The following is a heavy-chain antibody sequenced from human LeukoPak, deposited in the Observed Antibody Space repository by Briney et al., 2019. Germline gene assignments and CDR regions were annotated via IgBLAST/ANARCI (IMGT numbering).Heavy chain of an antibody. CDR3: ARDHLLDY. CDR2: ISYDGSNK. CDR1: GFTFSSYA. J-gene: IGHJ4*02. Sequence: PGGSLRLSCAASGFTFSSYAMSWVRQAPGKGLEWVAVISYDGSNKYYADSVKGRFTISRDNSKNTLYLQMNSLRAEDTAVYYCARDHLLDYWGQGTLVTVSS. V-gene: IGHV3-30-3*01. D-gene: IGHD2-15*01.